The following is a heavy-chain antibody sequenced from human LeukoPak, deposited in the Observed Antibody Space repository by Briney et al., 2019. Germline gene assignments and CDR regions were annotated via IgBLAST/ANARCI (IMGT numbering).Heavy chain of an antibody. D-gene: IGHD3-22*01. J-gene: IGHJ4*02. Sequence: GGSLRLSCAASGFTFSSYWMHWVRQAPGKGLVWASRLNSDGSTITYADSVKGRFAISRDNAKNTLYLQVNSLRAEDTAVYYCARQSYYYDSSGYYYDYWGQGTLVTVSS. CDR3: ARQSYYYDSSGYYYDY. CDR1: GFTFSSYW. CDR2: LNSDGSTI. V-gene: IGHV3-74*01.